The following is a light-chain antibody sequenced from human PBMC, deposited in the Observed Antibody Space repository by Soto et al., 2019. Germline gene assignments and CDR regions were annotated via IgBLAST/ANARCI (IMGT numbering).Light chain of an antibody. V-gene: IGKV1-9*01. CDR2: SAS. J-gene: IGKJ4*01. Sequence: DIPLTQSPSFLSASVGDSVTITCRASQGISSYLAWYQQRPGKAPKLLIYSASTLESGVPSRFSGSGSGTECTLTISSLQPEDSATYYCHQLNSYPPTFGGGTKVGIK. CDR3: HQLNSYPPT. CDR1: QGISSY.